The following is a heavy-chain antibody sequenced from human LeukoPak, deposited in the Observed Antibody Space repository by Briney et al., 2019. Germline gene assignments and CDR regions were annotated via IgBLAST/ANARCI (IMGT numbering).Heavy chain of an antibody. D-gene: IGHD2-2*01. CDR1: GGSFSGYY. Sequence: SETLSLTCAVYGGSFSGYYWSWIRQPPGKGLEWIGEINHSGSTNYNPSLKSRDTISVDTSKNQFSLKLSSVTAADTAVYYCTRSTRATIVVPAARAFDPWGQGTLVTVSS. V-gene: IGHV4-34*01. CDR2: INHSGST. CDR3: TRSTRATIVVPAARAFDP. J-gene: IGHJ5*02.